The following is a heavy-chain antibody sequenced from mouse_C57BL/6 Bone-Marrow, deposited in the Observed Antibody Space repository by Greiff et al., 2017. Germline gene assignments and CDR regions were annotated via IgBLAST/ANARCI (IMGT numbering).Heavy chain of an antibody. Sequence: VQLQQPGAELVRPGTSVKLSCKASGYTFTSYWMHWVKQRPGQGLEWIGVIDPSDSYTNYNQKFKGKATLTVDTSSSTAYMQLRSLTSEDSAVYYCARDCDYWGQGTTLTVSS. V-gene: IGHV1-59*01. CDR1: GYTFTSYW. J-gene: IGHJ2*01. CDR2: IDPSDSYT. CDR3: ARDCDY.